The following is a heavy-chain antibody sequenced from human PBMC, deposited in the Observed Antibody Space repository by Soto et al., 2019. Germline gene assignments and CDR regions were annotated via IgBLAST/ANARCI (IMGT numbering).Heavy chain of an antibody. J-gene: IGHJ3*02. CDR3: AKATATGGGDFDI. D-gene: IGHD2-8*02. CDR1: GFICSSYD. Sequence: PGWSLRLSCAASGFICSSYDMSWVRQAPGKGLEWVSTILVDGRTFYVDSVKGRFTISRDNSKNTVYLQMNSLTAGDTALYYCAKATATGGGDFDICGQGTMVT. V-gene: IGHV3-23*01. CDR2: ILVDGRT.